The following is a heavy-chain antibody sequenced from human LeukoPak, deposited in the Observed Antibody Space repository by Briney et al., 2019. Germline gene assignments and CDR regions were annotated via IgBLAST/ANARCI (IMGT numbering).Heavy chain of an antibody. J-gene: IGHJ4*02. CDR1: RYTFTDYY. Sequence: ASVKVSCKASRYTFTDYYMHWVRQAPGQGLEWMGWISAYNGNTNYAQKLQGRVTMTTDTSTSTAYMELRSLRSDDTAVYYCARDDPDYYDSSGPFDYWGQGTLVTVSS. CDR3: ARDDPDYYDSSGPFDY. D-gene: IGHD3-22*01. CDR2: ISAYNGNT. V-gene: IGHV1-18*04.